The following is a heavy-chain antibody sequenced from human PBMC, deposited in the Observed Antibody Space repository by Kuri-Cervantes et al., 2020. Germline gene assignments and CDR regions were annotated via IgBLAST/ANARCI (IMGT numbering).Heavy chain of an antibody. J-gene: IGHJ4*02. Sequence: SCTVSGGSISSGSYYWSWIRQPAGKGLEWIGRIYTSGSTNYNPSLKSRVTISVDTSKNQFSLKLSSVTAADTAVYYCAGSSGYYFDYWGQGTLVTDSS. CDR3: AGSSGYYFDY. V-gene: IGHV4-61*02. D-gene: IGHD3-22*01. CDR2: IYTSGST. CDR1: GGSISSGSYY.